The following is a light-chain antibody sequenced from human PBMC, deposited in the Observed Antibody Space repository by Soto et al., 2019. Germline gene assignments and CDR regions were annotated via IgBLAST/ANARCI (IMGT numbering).Light chain of an antibody. Sequence: EIVMTQSPASLSVSPGERATLSCRASQSVSTNLAWYQQKVGQAPRLLIYGAFTRATGIPARFSGGGSGTEFTLTIDSLQSEDFAVYNCQQYKDWLGLTFGGRTKVEI. CDR3: QQYKDWLGLT. V-gene: IGKV3-15*01. CDR1: QSVSTN. CDR2: GAF. J-gene: IGKJ4*02.